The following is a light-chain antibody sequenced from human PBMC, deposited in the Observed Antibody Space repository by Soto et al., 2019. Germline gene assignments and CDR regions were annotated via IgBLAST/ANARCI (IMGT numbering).Light chain of an antibody. CDR2: ASS. J-gene: IGKJ1*01. Sequence: DIQMTQSPSSLSASVGDRVTITCRASHSISRYLQWYQQKQRKAPNLLIYASSSLQSGVPSRFSGSGSGTDFTLTSSSLQPEYFATYYCQQSSSPPRTVGQGPKVEIK. CDR1: HSISRY. V-gene: IGKV1-39*01. CDR3: QQSSSPPRT.